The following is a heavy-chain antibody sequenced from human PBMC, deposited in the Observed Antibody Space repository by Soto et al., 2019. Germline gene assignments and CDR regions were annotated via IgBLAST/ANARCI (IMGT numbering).Heavy chain of an antibody. CDR3: ARGFSSSWSLDY. CDR2: IYYSGST. Sequence: PSETLSLTCTVSGGSISSGGYYWSWIRQHPGKGLEWIGYIYYSGSTYYNPSLKSRVTISVDTSKNQFSLKLSSVTAADTAVYYCARGFSSSWSLDYWGQGTLVTSPQ. CDR1: GGSISSGGYY. V-gene: IGHV4-31*03. D-gene: IGHD6-13*01. J-gene: IGHJ4*02.